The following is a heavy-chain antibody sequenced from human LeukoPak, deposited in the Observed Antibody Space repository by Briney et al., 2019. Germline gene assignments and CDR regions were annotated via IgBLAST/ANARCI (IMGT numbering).Heavy chain of an antibody. CDR1: GFTFSSYW. CDR2: INSDGSST. CDR3: ARDLVAAAGNNWFDP. J-gene: IGHJ5*02. D-gene: IGHD6-13*01. V-gene: IGHV3-74*01. Sequence: GRSLRLSCAAAGFTFSSYWMRWVRQAPGKGLVWLSRINSDGSSTSYADSVKGRFTISRDKAKNTLYMQMNSLRAEDTAVYYCARDLVAAAGNNWFDPWGQGTLVTVSS.